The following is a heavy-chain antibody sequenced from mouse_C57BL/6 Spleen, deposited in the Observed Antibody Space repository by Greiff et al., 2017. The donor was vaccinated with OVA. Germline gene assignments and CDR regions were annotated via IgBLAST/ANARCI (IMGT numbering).Heavy chain of an antibody. CDR1: GFNIKDYY. V-gene: IGHV14-1*01. CDR3: TTITTVVANAMGD. J-gene: IGHJ4*01. CDR2: IDPEDGDT. D-gene: IGHD1-1*01. Sequence: EVQLQQSGAELVRPGASVKLSCTASGFNIKDYYMHWVKQRPEQGLEWIGRIDPEDGDTEYAPKFQGKATMTADTSSNTAYLQLSSLTSEDTAVYYCTTITTVVANAMGDWGQGTSVTVSS.